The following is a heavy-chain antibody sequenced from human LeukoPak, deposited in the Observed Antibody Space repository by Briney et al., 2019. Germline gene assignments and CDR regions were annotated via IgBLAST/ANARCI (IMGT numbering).Heavy chain of an antibody. D-gene: IGHD2/OR15-2a*01. Sequence: GGSLRLSCAASGFTVSSNYMSWVRQAPGKGLEWVSVIYSGGSTYYADSVKGRFTISRDNSKNTLYLQMNSLRAEDTAVYYCASDENRNWYFDLWGRGTLVTVSS. CDR1: GFTVSSNY. CDR2: IYSGGST. J-gene: IGHJ2*01. CDR3: ASDENRNWYFDL. V-gene: IGHV3-66*01.